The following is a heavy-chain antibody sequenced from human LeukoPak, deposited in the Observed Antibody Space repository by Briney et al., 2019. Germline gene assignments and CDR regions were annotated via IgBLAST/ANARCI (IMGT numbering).Heavy chain of an antibody. CDR1: GGSISDNIYY. Sequence: SETLSLTCTVSGGSISDNIYYWGWIRQPPGKGLEWVGTIFYSGSTYYNTSLKSRATISIDTSRNHFSLKLSSVTAADTAIYYCVREGGYCGGDTCKNWFHPWGQGTLVTVSS. J-gene: IGHJ5*02. V-gene: IGHV4-39*07. D-gene: IGHD2-15*01. CDR3: VREGGYCGGDTCKNWFHP. CDR2: IFYSGST.